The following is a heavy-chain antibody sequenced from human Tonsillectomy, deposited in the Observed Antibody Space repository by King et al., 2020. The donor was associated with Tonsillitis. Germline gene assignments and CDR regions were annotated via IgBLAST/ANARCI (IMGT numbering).Heavy chain of an antibody. D-gene: IGHD2-8*02. Sequence: VQLVESGGGVVQPGRSLRLSCAASGFSFSSYGMHWVRQAPGKGLEWVAVITYDGSNTYYTDSVTGRFTVSRDDSKNTLYLQMNSLRAEDTAVYFCAKANVLQMGVDDWGQGTLVTVSS. J-gene: IGHJ4*02. V-gene: IGHV3-30*18. CDR1: GFSFSSYG. CDR3: AKANVLQMGVDD. CDR2: ITYDGSNT.